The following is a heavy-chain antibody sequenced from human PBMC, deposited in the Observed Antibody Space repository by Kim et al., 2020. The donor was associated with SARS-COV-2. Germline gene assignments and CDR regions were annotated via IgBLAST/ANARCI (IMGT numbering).Heavy chain of an antibody. D-gene: IGHD6-19*01. CDR2: ISSSSSTI. CDR1: GFTFSSYS. J-gene: IGHJ5*02. CDR3: ARDPLSSGWYDYWFDP. V-gene: IGHV3-48*02. Sequence: GGSLRLSCAASGFTFSSYSMNWVRQAPGKGLEWVSYISSSSSTIYYADSVKGRFTISRDNAKNSLYLQMNSLRDEDTAVYYCARDPLSSGWYDYWFDPWGQGTLVTVSS.